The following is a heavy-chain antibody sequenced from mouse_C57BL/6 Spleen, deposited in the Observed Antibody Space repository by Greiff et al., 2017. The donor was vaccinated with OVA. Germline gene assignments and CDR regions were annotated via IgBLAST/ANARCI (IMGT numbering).Heavy chain of an antibody. CDR2: IDPSDSET. D-gene: IGHD1-1*01. CDR1: GYTFTSYW. J-gene: IGHJ4*01. CDR3: ASTVVAKEGAMDY. V-gene: IGHV1-52*01. Sequence: VQLQQPGAELVRPGSSVKLSCKASGYTFTSYWMHWVKQRPIQGLEWIGNIDPSDSETHYNQKFKDKATLTVDKSSSTAYMQLSSLTSEDSAVYYCASTVVAKEGAMDYWGQGTSVTVSS.